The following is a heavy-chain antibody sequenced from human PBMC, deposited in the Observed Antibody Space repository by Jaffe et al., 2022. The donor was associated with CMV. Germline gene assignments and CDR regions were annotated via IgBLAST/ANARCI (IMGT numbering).Heavy chain of an antibody. CDR1: GGSISSGGYY. J-gene: IGHJ4*02. V-gene: IGHV4-31*03. Sequence: QVQLQESGPGLVKPSQTLSLTCTVSGGSISSGGYYWSWIRQHPGKGLEWIGYIYYSGSTYYNPSLKSRVTISVDTSKNQFSLKLSSVTAADTAVYYCARISRIIRGQQLVPYYFDYWGQGTLVTVSS. CDR3: ARISRIIRGQQLVPYYFDY. D-gene: IGHD6-13*01. CDR2: IYYSGST.